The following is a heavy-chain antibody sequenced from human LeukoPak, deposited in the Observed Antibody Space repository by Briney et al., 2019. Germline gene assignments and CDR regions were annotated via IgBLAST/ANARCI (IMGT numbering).Heavy chain of an antibody. D-gene: IGHD2-15*01. CDR3: ARDYCSGGCCYSIFDY. CDR2: INPSGGST. J-gene: IGHJ4*02. CDR1: GYTFTSYY. Sequence: ASVKVSCKASGYTFTSYYMHWVRQAPGQGLEWMGIINPSGGSTSYAQKFQGRVTMTRDTSTSTVYMELSSLRSEDTAVYYCARDYCSGGCCYSIFDYWGQGTLVTVSS. V-gene: IGHV1-46*01.